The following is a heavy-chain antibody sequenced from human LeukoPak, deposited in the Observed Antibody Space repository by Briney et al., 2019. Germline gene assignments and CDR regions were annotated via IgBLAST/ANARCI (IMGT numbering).Heavy chain of an antibody. J-gene: IGHJ4*02. CDR2: FSGSGGST. CDR1: GGSISSGGYY. CDR3: AKDRFHNSGWYALFDS. Sequence: ETLSLTCTVSGGSISSGGYYWSWVRQAPGKGLEWVSGFSGSGGSTYYADSVKGRFTISRDNPKNSLYLQMNSLRAEDTAVYYCAKDRFHNSGWYALFDSWGQGTLVTVSS. V-gene: IGHV3-23*01. D-gene: IGHD6-19*01.